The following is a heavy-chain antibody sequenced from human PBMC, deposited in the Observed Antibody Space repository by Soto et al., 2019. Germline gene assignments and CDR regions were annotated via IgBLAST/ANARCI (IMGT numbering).Heavy chain of an antibody. Sequence: GGSLRLSCAASGFTFGSYSMNWVRQAPGKGLEWVSSISSSSSYIYYADSVKGRFTISRDNAKNSLYLQMNSLRAEDTAVYYCARDLSGLADYYYGMDVWGQGTTVTVSS. CDR3: ARDLSGLADYYYGMDV. J-gene: IGHJ6*02. V-gene: IGHV3-21*01. D-gene: IGHD6-19*01. CDR2: ISSSSSYI. CDR1: GFTFGSYS.